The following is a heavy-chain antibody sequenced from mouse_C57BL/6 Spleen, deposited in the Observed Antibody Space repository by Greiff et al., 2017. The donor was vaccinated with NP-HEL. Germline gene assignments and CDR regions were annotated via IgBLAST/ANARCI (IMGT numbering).Heavy chain of an antibody. CDR2: IYPGDGDT. J-gene: IGHJ2*01. CDR1: GYAFSSSW. CDR3: ATDSSGSFDY. V-gene: IGHV1-82*01. D-gene: IGHD3-2*02. Sequence: LQESGPELVKPGASVKISCKASGYAFSSSWMNWVKQRPGKGLEWIGRIYPGDGDTNYNGKFKGKATLTADKSSSTAYMQLSSLTSEDSAVYFCATDSSGSFDYWGQGTTLTVSS.